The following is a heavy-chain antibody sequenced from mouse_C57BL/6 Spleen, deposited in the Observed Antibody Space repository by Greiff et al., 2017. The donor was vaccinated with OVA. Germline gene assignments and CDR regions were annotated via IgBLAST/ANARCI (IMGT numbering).Heavy chain of an antibody. D-gene: IGHD4-1*01. CDR1: GFTFSDYG. J-gene: IGHJ4*01. CDR2: ISSGSSTI. Sequence: DVQLVESGGGLVKPGGSLKLSCAASGFTFSDYGMHWVRQAPEKGLEWVAYISSGSSTIYYADTVKGRFTISRDNAKNTLFLQMTSLRSEDTAMYYCARDLTFYAMDYWGQGTSVTVSS. CDR3: ARDLTFYAMDY. V-gene: IGHV5-17*01.